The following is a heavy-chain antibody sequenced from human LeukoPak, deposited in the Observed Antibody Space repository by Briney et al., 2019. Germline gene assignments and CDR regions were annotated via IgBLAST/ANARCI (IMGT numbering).Heavy chain of an antibody. CDR3: AKEWFGEAYFDY. V-gene: IGHV3-30*02. J-gene: IGHJ4*02. CDR1: GVTFSSYG. CDR2: IRYDGSNK. D-gene: IGHD3-10*01. Sequence: PGGSLRLSCAASGVTFSSYGMHWVRQAPGKGPEWVAFIRYDGSNKYYADSVKGRFTISRDNSKNTLYLQMNSLRAEDTAVYYCAKEWFGEAYFDYWGQGTLVTVSS.